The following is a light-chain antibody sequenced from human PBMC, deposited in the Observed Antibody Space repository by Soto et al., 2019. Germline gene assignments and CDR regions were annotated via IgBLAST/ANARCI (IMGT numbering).Light chain of an antibody. V-gene: IGKV2-30*01. Sequence: DVVMTQSPLSLPVTLGQPACICCRSSHSLVYSDGNTYFSWFQQRPGRSPRRLIYKVSNRDSGVPARFSGSGSGTDFALKISRVEAEDVGVYYCMQGTHWPITFGQGTRLEI. CDR2: KVS. CDR3: MQGTHWPIT. CDR1: HSLVYSDGNTY. J-gene: IGKJ5*01.